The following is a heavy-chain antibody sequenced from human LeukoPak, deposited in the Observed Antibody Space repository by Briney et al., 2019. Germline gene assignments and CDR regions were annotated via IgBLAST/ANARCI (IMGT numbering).Heavy chain of an antibody. CDR2: IIPILGIA. V-gene: IGHV1-69*02. D-gene: IGHD6-19*01. CDR1: GGTFSSYT. Sequence: SVNVSCKASGGTFSSYTISWVRQAPGQGLGWMGRIIPILGIANYAQKFQGRVTITADKSTSTAYMELSSLRSEDTAVYYCASTDSSGWYYFDYWGQGTLVTVSS. CDR3: ASTDSSGWYYFDY. J-gene: IGHJ4*02.